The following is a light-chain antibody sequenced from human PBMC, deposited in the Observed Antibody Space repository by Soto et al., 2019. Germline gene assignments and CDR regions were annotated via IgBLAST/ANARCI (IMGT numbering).Light chain of an antibody. Sequence: EIVMTQSPAALSVSPGERATLSCRASQSVSSNLAWYQQKPGQAPRLLIYGASTRATGIPARFSGGGSGTEFTLTITSLQSEDFAVYYCQQYDTYWTFGQGTKVDIK. CDR2: GAS. V-gene: IGKV3-15*01. CDR1: QSVSSN. J-gene: IGKJ1*01. CDR3: QQYDTYWT.